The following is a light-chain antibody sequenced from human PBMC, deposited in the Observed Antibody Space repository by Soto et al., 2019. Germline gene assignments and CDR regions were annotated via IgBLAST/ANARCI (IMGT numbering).Light chain of an antibody. CDR2: EVN. CDR3: CSYAGSRLWM. V-gene: IGLV2-23*02. Sequence: QSALTQPAAVSGSLGQSITISCSGSGSDIGNYNLVSWYQQQPGKVPRLIIYEVNKGPSGVSNRFSGSKSGNTASLTISDLQPDDECLYYCCSYAGSRLWMFGRGTKLTVL. CDR1: GSDIGNYNL. J-gene: IGLJ3*02.